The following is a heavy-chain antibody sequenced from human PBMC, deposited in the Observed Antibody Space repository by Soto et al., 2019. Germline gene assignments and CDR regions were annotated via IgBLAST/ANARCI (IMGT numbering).Heavy chain of an antibody. CDR1: GGSISSSSYY. Sequence: PSETLSLTCTVSGGSISSSSYYWGWIRQPPGKGLEWIGSIYYSGSTYYNPSLKSRVTISVGTSKNQFSLKLSSVTAADTAVYYCARDRLGYCSSTSCYAADAFDIWGQGTMVTISS. J-gene: IGHJ3*02. CDR3: ARDRLGYCSSTSCYAADAFDI. CDR2: IYYSGST. D-gene: IGHD2-2*01. V-gene: IGHV4-39*07.